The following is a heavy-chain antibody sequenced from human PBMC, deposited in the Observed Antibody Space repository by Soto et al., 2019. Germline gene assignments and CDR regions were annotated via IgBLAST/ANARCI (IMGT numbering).Heavy chain of an antibody. V-gene: IGHV4-61*01. CDR3: ARGPPPNWFDP. CDR1: GGSVSSASYY. J-gene: IGHJ5*02. Sequence: SETLSLTCTVSGGSVSSASYYWSWIRQPPGKALEWIGFIYYSGSTNYNPSLKSRVTISLDTSKNQFSLRLNSVTAADTAVYYCARGPPPNWFDPWGRGTLVTVLL. CDR2: IYYSGST.